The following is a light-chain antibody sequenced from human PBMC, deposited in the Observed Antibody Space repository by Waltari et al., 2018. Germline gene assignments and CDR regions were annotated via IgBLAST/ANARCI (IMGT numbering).Light chain of an antibody. Sequence: QSALTQPHSVSASPGQSVTIPCSGSINDVGVEDYVSWYQQLPGKAPKLILYDFFKRPSGVPSRFSGSKYGTTSSLTISGLQTDDEATYYCCSYAGAYTFVFGGGTKLTVL. CDR3: CSYAGAYTFV. V-gene: IGLV2-11*01. CDR1: INDVGVEDY. J-gene: IGLJ3*02. CDR2: DFF.